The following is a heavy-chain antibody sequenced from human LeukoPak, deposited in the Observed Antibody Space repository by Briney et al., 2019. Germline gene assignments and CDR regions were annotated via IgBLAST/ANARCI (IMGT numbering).Heavy chain of an antibody. J-gene: IGHJ3*02. Sequence: GGSLRLSCAASGFTFSSYSMNWVRQAPGKGLEWVSSISSSSSYIYYADSVKGRFTISRDNAKNSLYLQMISLRAEDTAVYYCARLSSGALDAFDIWGQGTMVTVSS. CDR1: GFTFSSYS. V-gene: IGHV3-21*01. CDR3: ARLSSGALDAFDI. CDR2: ISSSSSYI. D-gene: IGHD2-15*01.